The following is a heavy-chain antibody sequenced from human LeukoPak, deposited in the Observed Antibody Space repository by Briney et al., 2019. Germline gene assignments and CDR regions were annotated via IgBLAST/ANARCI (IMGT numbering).Heavy chain of an antibody. CDR2: IYHSGGT. CDR1: GGSISSSTNW. D-gene: IGHD2-8*01. CDR3: ATNGYYCMDV. J-gene: IGHJ6*03. Sequence: ESSETLSLTCAVSGGSISSSTNWWSWVRQPPGKGLEWIGEIYHSGGTNYNPSLKSRITISVDKSQNQFSLKVNSLTAADTAVYYCATNGYYCMDVWGKGTTVTVSS. V-gene: IGHV4-4*02.